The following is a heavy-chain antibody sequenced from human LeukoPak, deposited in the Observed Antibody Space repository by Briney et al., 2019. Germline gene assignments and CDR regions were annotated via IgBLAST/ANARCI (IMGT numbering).Heavy chain of an antibody. CDR2: ISSSSSYI. CDR3: ARVRSFYYGSGSSYGMDV. D-gene: IGHD3-10*01. CDR1: GFTFRNYG. J-gene: IGHJ6*02. V-gene: IGHV3-21*01. Sequence: PGRSLRLSCAASGFTFRNYGMHWVRQAPGKGLEWVSSISSSSSYIYYADSVKGRFTISRDNAKNSLYLQMNSLRAEDTAVYYCARVRSFYYGSGSSYGMDVWGQGTTVTVSS.